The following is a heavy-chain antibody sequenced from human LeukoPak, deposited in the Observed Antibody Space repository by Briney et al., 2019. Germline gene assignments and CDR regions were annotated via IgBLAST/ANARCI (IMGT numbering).Heavy chain of an antibody. CDR3: ARRNVLTEGEAFDI. D-gene: IGHD3-16*01. CDR1: GGSISNYY. CDR2: VYNSGNT. Sequence: SETLSLTCAVSGGSISNYYWTWIRQPPGTGLEWIGYVYNSGNTNYNPSLRSRVTISIDASKNQFSLKLNSVTAAHTAEYFCARRNVLTEGEAFDIWGQGTLVTVSS. V-gene: IGHV4-59*08. J-gene: IGHJ3*02.